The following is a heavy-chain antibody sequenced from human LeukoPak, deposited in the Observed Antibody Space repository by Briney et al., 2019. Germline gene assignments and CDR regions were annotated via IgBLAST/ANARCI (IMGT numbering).Heavy chain of an antibody. CDR2: MNPNSGNT. D-gene: IGHD3-3*01. Sequence: ASVKVSCKASGYTFTSYDINWVRQATGQGLEWMGWMNPNSGNTGYAQKFQGRVTITADESTSTAYMELSSLRSEDTAVYYCARGFLDYWGQGTLVTVSS. CDR1: GYTFTSYD. V-gene: IGHV1-8*01. CDR3: ARGFLDY. J-gene: IGHJ4*02.